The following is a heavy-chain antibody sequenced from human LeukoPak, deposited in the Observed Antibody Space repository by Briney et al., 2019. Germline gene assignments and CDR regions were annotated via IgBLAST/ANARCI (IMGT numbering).Heavy chain of an antibody. Sequence: PGGSLRLSCAASGFTFSSYAMHWVRQAPGKGLEWVAVISYDGSNKYYADSVKGRFTISRDNSKNTLYLQMNSLRAEDTAVYYCAREGSGSPHYGMDVWGQGTTVTVSS. CDR3: AREGSGSPHYGMDV. D-gene: IGHD3-10*01. CDR1: GFTFSSYA. CDR2: ISYDGSNK. V-gene: IGHV3-30-3*01. J-gene: IGHJ6*02.